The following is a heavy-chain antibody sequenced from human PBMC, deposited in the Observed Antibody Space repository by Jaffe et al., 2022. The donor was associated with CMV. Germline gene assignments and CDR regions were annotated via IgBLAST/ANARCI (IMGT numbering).Heavy chain of an antibody. V-gene: IGHV3-49*04. CDR2: IRSKVIGGTT. CDR1: GFSFGDFS. J-gene: IGHJ5*02. Sequence: EVQLVESGGDLVQPGRSLRLSCITSGFSFGDFSMSWVRQAPGKGLEWVGFIRSKVIGGTTEYAASVKGRFTISRDDSKGIAYLQMNSLQTDDTAVYYCARRDSPDDSWGQGTLVTVSS. CDR3: ARRDSPDDS. D-gene: IGHD2-21*02.